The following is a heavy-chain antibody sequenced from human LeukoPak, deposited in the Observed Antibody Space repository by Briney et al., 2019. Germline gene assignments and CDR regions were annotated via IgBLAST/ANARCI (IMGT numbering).Heavy chain of an antibody. Sequence: SETLSLTCTVSGGSVSSGSYYWSWIRQPPGKGLEWIGYIYYSGSTNYSPSLKSRVTISVDTSKNQFSLKLSSVTAADTAVYYCARDQGLNWFDPWGQGTLVTVSS. V-gene: IGHV4-61*01. CDR3: ARDQGLNWFDP. CDR1: GGSVSSGSYY. J-gene: IGHJ5*02. CDR2: IYYSGST.